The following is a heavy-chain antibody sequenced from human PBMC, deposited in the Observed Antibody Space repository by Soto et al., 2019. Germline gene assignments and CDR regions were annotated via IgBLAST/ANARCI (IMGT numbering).Heavy chain of an antibody. D-gene: IGHD3-9*01. J-gene: IGHJ6*03. Sequence: GGSLRLSCGASGFTFGDYWVHWVRQAPGKGLVWVSRINSDGSSTSYADSVKGRFTISRDNAKNTLYLQMNSLRAEDTAVYYCARVYGGPDWYYYMDVWGKGTTVT. CDR3: ARVYGGPDWYYYMDV. V-gene: IGHV3-74*01. CDR1: GFTFGDYW. CDR2: INSDGSST.